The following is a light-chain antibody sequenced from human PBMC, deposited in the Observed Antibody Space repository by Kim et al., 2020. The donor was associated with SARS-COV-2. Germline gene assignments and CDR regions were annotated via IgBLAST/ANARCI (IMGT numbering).Light chain of an antibody. CDR2: EVD. CDR3: SSYIRGSTNYV. V-gene: IGLV2-14*01. Sequence: QSALTQPASVSGSPGQSITISCTGTSSDVGGYKYVSWYQQHPGKAPKLVIYEVDKRPSGVSIRFSGSKSGNTASLTISGLQAEDEADYYCSSYIRGSTNYVFGTGTKVTVL. J-gene: IGLJ1*01. CDR1: SSDVGGYKY.